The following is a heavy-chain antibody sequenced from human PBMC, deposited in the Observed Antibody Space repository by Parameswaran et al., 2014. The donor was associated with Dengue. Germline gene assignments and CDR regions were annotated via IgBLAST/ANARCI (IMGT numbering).Heavy chain of an antibody. CDR1: GGSISSGGYS. V-gene: IGHV4-30-2*01. Sequence: ASETLSLTCAVSGGSISSGGYSWSWIRQPPGKGLEWIGYIYHSGSTYYNPSLKSRVTISVDRSKNQFSLKLSSVTAADTAVYYCARGYFYWFDPWGQGTLVTVSS. D-gene: IGHD3-10*01. CDR2: IYHSGST. J-gene: IGHJ5*02. CDR3: ARGYFYWFDP.